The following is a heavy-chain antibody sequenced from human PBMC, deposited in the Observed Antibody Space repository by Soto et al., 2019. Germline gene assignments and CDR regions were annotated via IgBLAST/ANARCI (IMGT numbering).Heavy chain of an antibody. Sequence: QVQLQESGPGLVKPSETLSLTCTVSGGSISSYYWSWIRQPPGKGLEWIGYIYYSGSTNYNPSLKSGVTIAVDTSKNQYSLNLSSVPAADTAVDYCAVRYGWAFDTWGQGTMFTVST. CDR3: AVRYGWAFDT. J-gene: IGHJ3*02. D-gene: IGHD3-16*01. V-gene: IGHV4-59*08. CDR1: GGSISSYY. CDR2: IYYSGST.